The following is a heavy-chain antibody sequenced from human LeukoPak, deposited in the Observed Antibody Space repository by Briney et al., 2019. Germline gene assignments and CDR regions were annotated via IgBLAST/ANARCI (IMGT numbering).Heavy chain of an antibody. Sequence: ASVKVSCKASGGTFSSYAISWVRQAPGQGLEWMGGIIPIFGTANYAQKFQGRVTITADESTSTAYMELSSLRSEDTAVYYCARVRGIAVAGRGYFDYWGQGTLVTVSS. J-gene: IGHJ4*02. D-gene: IGHD6-19*01. CDR3: ARVRGIAVAGRGYFDY. CDR2: IIPIFGTA. CDR1: GGTFSSYA. V-gene: IGHV1-69*13.